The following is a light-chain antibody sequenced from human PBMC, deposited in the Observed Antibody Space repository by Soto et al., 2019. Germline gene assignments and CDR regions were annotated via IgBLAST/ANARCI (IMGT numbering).Light chain of an antibody. CDR3: QQYGTSPRT. CDR1: QSVRNNY. J-gene: IGKJ1*01. Sequence: EKVLTQSPGTLSLSPGERATLSCRASQSVRNNYLAWYQHRPGQAPRLLIYAASSRATGIPVGFSGSGSGTDFTLTISRLEPEDFAVYYCQQYGTSPRTFGQGTKVDIK. V-gene: IGKV3-20*01. CDR2: AAS.